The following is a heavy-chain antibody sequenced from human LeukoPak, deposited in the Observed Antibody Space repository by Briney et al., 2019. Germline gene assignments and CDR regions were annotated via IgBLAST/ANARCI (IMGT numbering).Heavy chain of an antibody. CDR3: VRLLGGYFAGNTFDI. Sequence: SETLSLTCSGSGGSISSLYWSWIRQPPGKGLEWIGYIYYTGSANYNPSLKSRVTMSVDTSKDHFSLNLSSVTATDTAVYFCVRLLGGYFAGNTFDIWGQGTVVSVSS. D-gene: IGHD3-9*01. V-gene: IGHV4-59*08. CDR2: IYYTGSA. J-gene: IGHJ3*02. CDR1: GGSISSLY.